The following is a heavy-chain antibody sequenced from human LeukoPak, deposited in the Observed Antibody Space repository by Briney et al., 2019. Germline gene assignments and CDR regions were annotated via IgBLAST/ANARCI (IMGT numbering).Heavy chain of an antibody. CDR1: GFTFSTYW. CDR2: IKSDGST. Sequence: GGSLRVSCAASGFTFSTYWMHWVRQAPGKGLVWVSRIKSDGSTNYADSVKGGFTISRDNAKNTVSLQMNSLRPEDTGVYYCARAPSEIGGYYPEYFRHWGQDNLATVSS. J-gene: IGHJ1*01. D-gene: IGHD3-22*01. V-gene: IGHV3-74*01. CDR3: ARAPSEIGGYYPEYFRH.